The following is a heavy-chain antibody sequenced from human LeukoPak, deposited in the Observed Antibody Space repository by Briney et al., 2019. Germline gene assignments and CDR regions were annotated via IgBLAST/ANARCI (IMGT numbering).Heavy chain of an antibody. CDR2: ISDSSSLT. Sequence: GGSLRLSCVASGFTFSSYEMNWVRQAPGKGLEWVSYISDSSSLTYYADSVKGRFTISRDNAKNSLSLQLNSLRDEDTAVYFCAKVIRGGYGMDVWGQGTTVTVSS. CDR1: GFTFSSYE. V-gene: IGHV3-48*02. CDR3: AKVIRGGYGMDV. J-gene: IGHJ6*02. D-gene: IGHD3-10*01.